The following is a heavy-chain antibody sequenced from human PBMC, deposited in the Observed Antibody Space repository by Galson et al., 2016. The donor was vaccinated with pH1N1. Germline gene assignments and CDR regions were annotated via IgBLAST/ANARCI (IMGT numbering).Heavy chain of an antibody. Sequence: SETLSLTCSVSTDSINNYCWSWLRQPPGKGLELIGYIYSTGSTNYNPSLKSRVTISVDTSKNQFSLKLSSITAADTGVYYCGRGTSSWYGVFDYWGPGTLVTVSS. CDR2: IYSTGST. CDR1: TDSINNYC. V-gene: IGHV4-59*01. CDR3: GRGTSSWYGVFDY. J-gene: IGHJ4*02. D-gene: IGHD6-13*01.